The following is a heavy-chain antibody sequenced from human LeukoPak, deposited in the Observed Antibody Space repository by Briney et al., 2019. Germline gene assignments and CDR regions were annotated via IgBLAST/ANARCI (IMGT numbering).Heavy chain of an antibody. Sequence: PGGSLRHSCAASGFTFSSYWMSWVRQAPGKGLEWVANIKQDGSEKYYVDSVKGRFTISRDNAKNSLYLQMNSLRAEDTAVYYCAREAGTTIFGVVIVPHYMDVWGKGTTVTVSS. CDR2: IKQDGSEK. V-gene: IGHV3-7*01. D-gene: IGHD3-3*01. CDR1: GFTFSSYW. CDR3: AREAGTTIFGVVIVPHYMDV. J-gene: IGHJ6*03.